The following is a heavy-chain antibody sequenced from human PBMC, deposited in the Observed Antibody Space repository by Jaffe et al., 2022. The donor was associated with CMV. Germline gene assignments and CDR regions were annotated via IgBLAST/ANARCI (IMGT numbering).Heavy chain of an antibody. CDR1: GYTFTSYY. CDR2: INPSGGST. V-gene: IGHV1-46*01. J-gene: IGHJ6*03. Sequence: QVQLVQSGAEVKKPGASVKVSCKASGYTFTSYYMHWVRQAPGQGLEWMGIINPSGGSTSYAQKFQGRVTMTRDTSTSTVYMELSSLRSEDTAVYYCARDGGERITIFGVVTRGYYYMDVWGKGTTVTVSS. D-gene: IGHD3-3*01. CDR3: ARDGGERITIFGVVTRGYYYMDV.